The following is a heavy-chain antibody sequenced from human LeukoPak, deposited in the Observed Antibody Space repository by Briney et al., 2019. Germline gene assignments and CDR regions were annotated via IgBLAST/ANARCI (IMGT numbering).Heavy chain of an antibody. CDR2: IYTSGST. J-gene: IGHJ4*02. CDR1: GGSISSGSYY. Sequence: SETLSLTCTVSGGSISSGSYYWSWIRQPAGKGLEWIGRIYTSGSTNYNPSLKSRVTISVDTSKNQFSLKLSSVTAADTAVYYCARERAENWNDSGVYYFDYWGQGTLVTVSS. V-gene: IGHV4-61*02. CDR3: ARERAENWNDSGVYYFDY. D-gene: IGHD1-1*01.